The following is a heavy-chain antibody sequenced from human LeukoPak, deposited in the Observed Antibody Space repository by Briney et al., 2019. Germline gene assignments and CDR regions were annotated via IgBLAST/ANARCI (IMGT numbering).Heavy chain of an antibody. J-gene: IGHJ1*01. CDR1: GFTFSSYA. D-gene: IGHD3-22*01. V-gene: IGHV3-23*01. CDR2: ISGSGGST. Sequence: GGSLTLSCAASGFTFSSYAMSWVRQAPGKGLEWVSAISGSGGSTYYADSVKGRFTISRDNSKNTLYLQMSSLRAEDTAVYYCAKAPTYYYDSSGPNGYFQHWGQGTLVTVSS. CDR3: AKAPTYYYDSSGPNGYFQH.